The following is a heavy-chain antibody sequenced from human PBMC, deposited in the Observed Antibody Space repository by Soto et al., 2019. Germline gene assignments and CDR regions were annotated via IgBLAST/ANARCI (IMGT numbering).Heavy chain of an antibody. CDR2: TSNDESIR. CDR3: AREDESSGYAGTFQH. J-gene: IGHJ1*01. Sequence: QVQLVESGGGVVQPGGSLRLSCVVSGFTFSTYVMHWLRQAPGKGLGWVAVTSNDESIRVYADSVKGRFTISRDNSKNTVYLQMNSLRAEDTAVYYCAREDESSGYAGTFQHWGQGTLVTVSS. D-gene: IGHD3-22*01. V-gene: IGHV3-30-3*01. CDR1: GFTFSTYV.